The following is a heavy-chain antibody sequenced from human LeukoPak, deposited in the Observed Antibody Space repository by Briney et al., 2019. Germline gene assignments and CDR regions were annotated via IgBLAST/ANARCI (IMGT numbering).Heavy chain of an antibody. J-gene: IGHJ4*02. CDR3: AKDANYLRSGSFFIPFDY. CDR2: ISGSGVGT. V-gene: IGHV3-23*01. CDR1: GFTFSRTA. Sequence: PGESLRLSCAASGFTFSRTAMSWVRQAPGKGLEWVATISGSGVGTYYAASVKGRFNISRDNSKNTLYLQMNSLRTEDTAIYYCAKDANYLRSGSFFIPFDYWHQGTLVTVYS. D-gene: IGHD4/OR15-4a*01.